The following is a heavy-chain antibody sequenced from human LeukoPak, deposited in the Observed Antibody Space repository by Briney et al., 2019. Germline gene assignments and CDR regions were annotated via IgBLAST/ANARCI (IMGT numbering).Heavy chain of an antibody. V-gene: IGHV4-4*07. CDR2: IYTSGST. CDR1: GGSITSYY. Sequence: SETLSLTCTVSGGSITSYYWSWIRQAAGKGLEWIGRIYTSGSTNYNPSLRSRVTMSVDTSKNQFSLKLYSVTAADTAVYYCARSGGSGTYYDGSFDYWGQGTLVTVSS. CDR3: ARSGGSGTYYDGSFDY. J-gene: IGHJ4*02. D-gene: IGHD1-26*01.